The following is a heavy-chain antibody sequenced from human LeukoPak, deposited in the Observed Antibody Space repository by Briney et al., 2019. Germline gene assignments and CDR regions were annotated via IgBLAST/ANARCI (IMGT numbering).Heavy chain of an antibody. Sequence: SETLSLTCAVYGGSFSGYYWSWIRQPPGKGLEWIGEINHSGSTNYNPSLESRVTISVDTSKNQFSLKLSSVTAADTAVYYCARGPQSYGFAFDIWGQGTMDTVSS. D-gene: IGHD5-18*01. CDR3: ARGPQSYGFAFDI. CDR2: INHSGST. CDR1: GGSFSGYY. V-gene: IGHV4-34*01. J-gene: IGHJ3*02.